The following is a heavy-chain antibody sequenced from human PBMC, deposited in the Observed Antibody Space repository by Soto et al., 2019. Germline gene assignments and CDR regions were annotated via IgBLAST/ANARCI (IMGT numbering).Heavy chain of an antibody. D-gene: IGHD1-7*01. Sequence: EVQLLESGGGLVQTGGSLRLSCAASGFTFSNYAMSWVRQAPGMGLEWVSNISGTAVATYYADSVKGRFTISRDNSKNSLPLPMTGMRDEDTAVYYCVKAPRPNWNWYYFDYWGQGTLVTVSS. V-gene: IGHV3-23*01. J-gene: IGHJ4*02. CDR1: GFTFSNYA. CDR2: ISGTAVAT. CDR3: VKAPRPNWNWYYFDY.